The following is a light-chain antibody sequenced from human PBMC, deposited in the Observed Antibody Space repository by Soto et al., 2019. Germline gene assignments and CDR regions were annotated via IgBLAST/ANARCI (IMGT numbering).Light chain of an antibody. CDR2: DAS. Sequence: EIVLTQSPATLSLSPGERATLSFRASQSVSSYLAWYQQKPGQAPRLLIYDASNRATGIPARFSGSGSGTDFTLTISSLEPEDFAVYYCQQRSNWVTFGPGTKVDIK. CDR3: QQRSNWVT. V-gene: IGKV3-11*01. J-gene: IGKJ3*01. CDR1: QSVSSY.